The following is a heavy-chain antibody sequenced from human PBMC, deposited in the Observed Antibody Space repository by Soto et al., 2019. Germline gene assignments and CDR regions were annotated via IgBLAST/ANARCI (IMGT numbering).Heavy chain of an antibody. Sequence: EVQLVESGGGLVQPGGSLRLSCAASGFTFSRYDMHWVRQVTGKGLEWVSAIGAAGDTYYPGSVKGRFTISRENAKNSLYLQMNSLRAGDTAVYYCARVGWSDCSGGSCYSYDYWGQGTLVTVSS. J-gene: IGHJ4*02. CDR3: ARVGWSDCSGGSCYSYDY. V-gene: IGHV3-13*01. D-gene: IGHD2-15*01. CDR2: IGAAGDT. CDR1: GFTFSRYD.